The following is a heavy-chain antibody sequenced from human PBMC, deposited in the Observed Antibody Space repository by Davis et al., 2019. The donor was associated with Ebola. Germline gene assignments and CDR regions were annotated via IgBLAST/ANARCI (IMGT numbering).Heavy chain of an antibody. CDR2: IKQDGSEK. Sequence: GGSLRLSCAASGFVFSSYVMSWVRQAPGKGLEWVANIKQDGSEKYYVDSVKGRFTISRDNAKNSLYLQMNTLRAEDTAVYYCVRDPALVVTGGGWFFGLWGRGTLVTVSS. J-gene: IGHJ2*01. D-gene: IGHD2-21*02. CDR1: GFVFSSYV. V-gene: IGHV3-7*01. CDR3: VRDPALVVTGGGWFFGL.